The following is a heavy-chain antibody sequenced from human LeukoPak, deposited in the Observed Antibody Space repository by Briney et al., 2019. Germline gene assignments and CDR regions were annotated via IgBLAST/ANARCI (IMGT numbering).Heavy chain of an antibody. CDR2: ISSSGTTI. J-gene: IGHJ4*02. CDR1: GFTFSSYE. D-gene: IGHD4-17*01. CDR3: AKDKATVTTPFDY. Sequence: GGSLRLSCEASGFTFSSYEMNWVRQAPGKGLEWISYISSSGTTINYADSVKGRFTISRDNSKNTLYLQMNSLRAEDTAVYYCAKDKATVTTPFDYWGQGTLVTVSS. V-gene: IGHV3-48*03.